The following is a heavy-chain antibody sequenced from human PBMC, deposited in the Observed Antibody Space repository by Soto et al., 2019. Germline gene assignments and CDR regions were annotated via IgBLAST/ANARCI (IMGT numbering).Heavy chain of an antibody. CDR2: IIPIFGTA. V-gene: IGHV1-69*13. CDR3: ASIYSSSSRVDY. Sequence: ASVKVSCKASGGTFSSYAISWVRQAPGQGLEWMGGIIPIFGTANYAQKFQGRVTITADESTSTAYMELSSLRFEDTAVYYCASIYSSSSRVDYWGQGTLVTVSS. CDR1: GGTFSSYA. J-gene: IGHJ4*02. D-gene: IGHD6-6*01.